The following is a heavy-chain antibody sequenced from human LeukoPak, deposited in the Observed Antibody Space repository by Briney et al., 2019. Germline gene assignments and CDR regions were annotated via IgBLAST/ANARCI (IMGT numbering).Heavy chain of an antibody. J-gene: IGHJ4*02. CDR2: INPNSGGT. CDR3: ARGGDILTSYWAQYYFDY. Sequence: GASVKVSCKASGYTFTGYYMHWVRQAPGQGLEWMGWINPNSGGTNYAQKFHGRVTMTRDTSISTAYMELSRLRSDDTAVYYCARGGDILTSYWAQYYFDYWGQGTLVTVSS. CDR1: GYTFTGYY. V-gene: IGHV1-2*02. D-gene: IGHD3-9*01.